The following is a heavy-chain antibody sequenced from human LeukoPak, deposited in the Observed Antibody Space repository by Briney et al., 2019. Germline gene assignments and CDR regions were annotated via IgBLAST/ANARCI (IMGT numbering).Heavy chain of an antibody. V-gene: IGHV3-23*01. J-gene: IGHJ5*02. CDR1: GFTFSTYT. CDR3: AIDPNWGTHP. CDR2: IGNNGGGI. D-gene: IGHD7-27*01. Sequence: GGSLRLSCAASGFTFSTYTMYWVRHPPGKRLEWVSIIGNNGGGIHYADSVKGRFTISRDNSKDALYLQMNSLRVEDTAVYYCAIDPNWGTHPWGQGVLVTVSS.